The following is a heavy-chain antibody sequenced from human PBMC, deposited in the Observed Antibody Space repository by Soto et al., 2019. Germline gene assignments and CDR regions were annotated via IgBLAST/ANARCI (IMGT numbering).Heavy chain of an antibody. D-gene: IGHD6-13*01. Sequence: QVQLVESGGGLVKPGGSLRLSCAASGFTFSDYYMSWIRQAPGKGLEWVSYISSSSSYTNYADSVKGRFTISRDNAKNSLYLQMNSVRAEDTAVYYCARDRYSSSWDKFDYWGQRTLVTVSS. CDR3: ARDRYSSSWDKFDY. CDR2: ISSSSSYT. J-gene: IGHJ4*02. V-gene: IGHV3-11*06. CDR1: GFTFSDYY.